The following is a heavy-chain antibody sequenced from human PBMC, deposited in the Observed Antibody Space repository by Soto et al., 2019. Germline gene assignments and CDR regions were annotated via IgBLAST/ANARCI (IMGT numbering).Heavy chain of an antibody. Sequence: GESLKISCKGSGYSFTSYWIGWVRQMPGKGLEWMGIIYPGDSDTRYSPSFQGQVTISADKSISTAYLQWSSLKAPDTAMYYCARHRDTAMGTVDYWGQGTLVTVSS. V-gene: IGHV5-51*01. J-gene: IGHJ4*02. CDR3: ARHRDTAMGTVDY. CDR1: GYSFTSYW. D-gene: IGHD5-18*01. CDR2: IYPGDSDT.